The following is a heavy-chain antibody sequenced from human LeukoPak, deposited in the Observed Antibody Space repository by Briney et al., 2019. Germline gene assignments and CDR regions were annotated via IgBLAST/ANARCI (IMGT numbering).Heavy chain of an antibody. D-gene: IGHD2-2*01. V-gene: IGHV4-61*02. CDR3: ARVSTPYCSSTSCYDGNWFDP. CDR2: IYTSGST. Sequence: SETLSLTCTVSGGSISSGSYYWSRIRQPAGKGLEWIGRIYTSGSTNYNPSLKSRVTISVDTSKNQFSLKLSSVTAADTAVYYCARVSTPYCSSTSCYDGNWFDPWGQGTLVTVSS. CDR1: GGSISSGSYY. J-gene: IGHJ5*02.